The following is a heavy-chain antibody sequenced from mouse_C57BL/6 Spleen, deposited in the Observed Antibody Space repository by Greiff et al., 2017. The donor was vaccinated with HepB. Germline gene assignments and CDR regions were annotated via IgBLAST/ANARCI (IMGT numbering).Heavy chain of an antibody. CDR3: ARRSYDYDTYWYFDV. J-gene: IGHJ1*03. Sequence: VQLQQSGPELVKPGASVKISCKASGYAFSSSWMNWVKQRPGKGLEWIGRIYPGDGDTNYNGKFKGKATLTADKSSSTAYMQLSSLTSEDSAVYFCARRSYDYDTYWYFDVWGTGTTVTVSS. V-gene: IGHV1-82*01. CDR1: GYAFSSSW. D-gene: IGHD2-4*01. CDR2: IYPGDGDT.